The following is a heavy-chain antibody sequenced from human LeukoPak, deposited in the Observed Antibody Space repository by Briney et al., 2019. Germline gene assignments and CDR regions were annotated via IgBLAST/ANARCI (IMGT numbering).Heavy chain of an antibody. CDR2: ISSSGSTI. D-gene: IGHD3-9*01. V-gene: IGHV3-48*03. CDR1: GFTFSSYE. J-gene: IGHJ4*02. Sequence: PGGSLRLSCAASGFTFSSYEMNWVRQAPGKGLEWVSYISSSGSTIYYTDSVKGRFTISRDNAKNSLYLQMNSLRAEDTAVYYCASGGPSPLSDYWGREPWSPSPQ. CDR3: ASGGPSPLSDY.